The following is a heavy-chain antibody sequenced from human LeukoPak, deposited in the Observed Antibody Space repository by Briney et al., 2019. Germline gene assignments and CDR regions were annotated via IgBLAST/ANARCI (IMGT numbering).Heavy chain of an antibody. D-gene: IGHD3-10*01. Sequence: SETLSLTCSVSDDSIGSYYWSWIRQPPGKGLDWIGYSHVSGNIAYSPSLRGRATMSVDTSKNQVSLKLTSVTAADSAVYYCARHGRHLWFGDSHDYAFDVWGQGTMVTVSS. V-gene: IGHV4-59*08. CDR1: DDSIGSYY. CDR2: SHVSGNI. J-gene: IGHJ3*01. CDR3: ARHGRHLWFGDSHDYAFDV.